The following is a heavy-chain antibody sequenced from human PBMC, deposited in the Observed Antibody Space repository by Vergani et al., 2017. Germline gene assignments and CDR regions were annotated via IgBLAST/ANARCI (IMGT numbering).Heavy chain of an antibody. CDR1: GDSISSSNW. V-gene: IGHV4-4*02. CDR2: IYHSGST. D-gene: IGHD1-20*01. J-gene: IGHJ6*02. CDR3: ARFLTGTTIYYYYGMDV. Sequence: QVQLQESGPGLVKPSQTLSLTCSVSGDSISSSNWWSWVRQPPGKGLEWIGEIYHSGSTNYNPSLKSRVTISVDKSKNQFSLKLSSVTAADTAGYYCARFLTGTTIYYYYGMDVWGQGTTVTVSS.